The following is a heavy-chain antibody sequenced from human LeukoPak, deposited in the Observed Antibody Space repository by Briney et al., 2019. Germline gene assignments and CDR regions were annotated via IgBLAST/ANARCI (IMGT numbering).Heavy chain of an antibody. V-gene: IGHV3-7*03. J-gene: IGHJ4*02. CDR1: GFTFSNYW. D-gene: IGHD2-2*01. CDR2: IKQDGSEK. Sequence: PGGSLRLSCAASGFTFSNYWMSWVRQAPGKGLEWVANIKQDGSEKYYVDSVKGRFTISRDNAKNSLYLQMNSLRAEDTAVYYCARGRYCSSTSCLCFDYWGQGTLVTVSS. CDR3: ARGRYCSSTSCLCFDY.